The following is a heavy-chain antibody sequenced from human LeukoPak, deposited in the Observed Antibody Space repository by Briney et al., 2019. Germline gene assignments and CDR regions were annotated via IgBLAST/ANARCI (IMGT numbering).Heavy chain of an antibody. CDR3: AREGSGGDYYDAFDI. Sequence: EASVKVSCKASGYTFTAYYMHWVRQAPGQGLEWMGWINPNSGGTNYAQKFQGRVTMTRDTSISTAYMELSRLRSDDTAVYYCAREGSGGDYYDAFDIWGQGTMVTVSS. CDR2: INPNSGGT. J-gene: IGHJ3*02. D-gene: IGHD4-17*01. V-gene: IGHV1-2*02. CDR1: GYTFTAYY.